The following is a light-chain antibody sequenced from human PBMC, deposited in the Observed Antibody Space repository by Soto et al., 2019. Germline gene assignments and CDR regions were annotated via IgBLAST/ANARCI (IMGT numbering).Light chain of an antibody. Sequence: DIVMTQSPLSLSVTPGEPASISCRSSQSLLYRTGNHSLDWYLQKPGQSPQLLISLASNRASGVPDRFSGSGSGTDFTLKISRVEAEDVGVYYCMQALQPPRTFGQGTKVHSK. CDR1: QSLLYRTGNHS. CDR3: MQALQPPRT. J-gene: IGKJ1*01. CDR2: LAS. V-gene: IGKV2-28*01.